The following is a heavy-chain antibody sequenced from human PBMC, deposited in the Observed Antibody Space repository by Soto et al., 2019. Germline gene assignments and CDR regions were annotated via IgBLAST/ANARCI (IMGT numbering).Heavy chain of an antibody. CDR2: IGGSGGST. D-gene: IGHD2-2*01. J-gene: IGHJ4*02. CDR3: AKGARSTSPSY. CDR1: GFTFSNYA. Sequence: GGSLRLSCAASGFTFSNYAMSWLRQAPGKGLEWVSAIGGSGGSTYYADSVKGRFTISRDNSKITLYLQMNSLRAEDTAVYYCAKGARSTSPSYWGQGTLVTVSS. V-gene: IGHV3-23*01.